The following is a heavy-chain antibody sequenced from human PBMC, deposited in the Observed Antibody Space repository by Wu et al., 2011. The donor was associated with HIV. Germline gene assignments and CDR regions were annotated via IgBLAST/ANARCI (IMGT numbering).Heavy chain of an antibody. CDR2: LSYWEH. V-gene: IGHV4-38-2*01. CDR1: GTSVSSDYY. D-gene: IGHD6-19*01. Sequence: TCVVSGTSVSSDYYWGWIRQTQGRGWSGLDSLSYWEHLLQSVPQESSHHISRHLQNHFSLKLNSVTAADTAVYYCARHSGGWHSGAEYIQHWGQGTLVTVSS. CDR3: ARHSGGWHSGAEYIQH. J-gene: IGHJ1*01.